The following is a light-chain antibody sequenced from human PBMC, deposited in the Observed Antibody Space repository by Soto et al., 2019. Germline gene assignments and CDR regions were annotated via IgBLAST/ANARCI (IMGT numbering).Light chain of an antibody. CDR2: DVS. CDR1: SSDVGGYNY. V-gene: IGLV2-11*01. CDR3: CSYAGSYCYV. Sequence: QSVLTQPRSVSGSPGQSVTNSCTGTSSDVGGYNYVSWYQQHPGKAPKLMIYDVSKRPSGVPDRFSGSKSGNTASLTISGLQAEDEADYYCCSYAGSYCYVFGTGTKLTVL. J-gene: IGLJ1*01.